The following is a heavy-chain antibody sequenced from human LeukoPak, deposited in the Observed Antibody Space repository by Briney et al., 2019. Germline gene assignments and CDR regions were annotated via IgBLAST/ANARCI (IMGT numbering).Heavy chain of an antibody. V-gene: IGHV4-61*02. CDR3: AREALGWNYVDY. D-gene: IGHD1-7*01. CDR1: GGSISSSSYY. J-gene: IGHJ4*02. Sequence: PSETLSLTCTVSGGSISSSSYYWSWIRQPAGKGLEWIGRIYTSGSTNYNPSLKSRVTMSVDTSEKQFSLKLSSVTAADTAVYYCAREALGWNYVDYWGQGTLVTVSS. CDR2: IYTSGST.